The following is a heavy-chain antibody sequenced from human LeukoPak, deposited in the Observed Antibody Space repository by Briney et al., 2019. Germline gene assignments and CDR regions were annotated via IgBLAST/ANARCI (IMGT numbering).Heavy chain of an antibody. D-gene: IGHD4-11*01. CDR2: ISWNSGSI. J-gene: IGHJ4*02. Sequence: PGGSLRLSCAASGFTFDDYAMHWVRQAPGKGLEWVSGISWNSGSIGYADSVKGRFTISRDSAKNSLYLQMNSLRAEDMALYYCAKALYSNYFNPYFDYWGQGTLVTVSS. V-gene: IGHV3-9*03. CDR1: GFTFDDYA. CDR3: AKALYSNYFNPYFDY.